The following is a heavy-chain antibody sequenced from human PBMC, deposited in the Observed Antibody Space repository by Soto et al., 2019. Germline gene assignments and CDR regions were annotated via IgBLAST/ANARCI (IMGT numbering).Heavy chain of an antibody. Sequence: QVQLQESGPGLVKPSGTLSLTCAVSGGSISSSNWWSWVRQPPGKGLEWIGEIDNSGATNYNPSLKSRVTVSMDKSRNQISLELNSVTAADSAIYYCARHIAVAGTRGFDYWGQGTLVIVSS. CDR3: ARHIAVAGTRGFDY. J-gene: IGHJ4*02. V-gene: IGHV4-4*02. CDR1: GGSISSSNW. CDR2: IDNSGAT. D-gene: IGHD6-19*01.